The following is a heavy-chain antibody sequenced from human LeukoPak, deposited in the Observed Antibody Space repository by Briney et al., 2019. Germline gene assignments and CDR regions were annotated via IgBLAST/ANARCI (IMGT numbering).Heavy chain of an antibody. V-gene: IGHV3-48*04. CDR3: ARHYDILTGPRPYGMDV. D-gene: IGHD3-9*01. J-gene: IGHJ6*02. CDR2: ISSSSSTI. Sequence: PGGSLRLSCAASGFTFSSDSMNWDRQAPGKGLEWVSYISSSSSTIYYADSVKGRFTISRDNAKNSLYLQMNSLRAEDTAVYYCARHYDILTGPRPYGMDVWGQGTTVTVSS. CDR1: GFTFSSDS.